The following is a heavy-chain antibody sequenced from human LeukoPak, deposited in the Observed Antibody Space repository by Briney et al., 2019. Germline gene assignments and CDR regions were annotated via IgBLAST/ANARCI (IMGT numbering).Heavy chain of an antibody. CDR3: AKDWGATTPGGFGY. D-gene: IGHD1-26*01. CDR1: GFTFSSYV. V-gene: IGHV3-23*01. CDR2: ISGSGGST. J-gene: IGHJ4*02. Sequence: QTGGSLRLSCAASGFTFSSYVMSWGRQAPGMGLEWVSAISGSGGSTYDADSVKGRFTISRDNSKNTLYLQMNSLRAEDTAVYYCAKDWGATTPGGFGYWGRGTLVTVSS.